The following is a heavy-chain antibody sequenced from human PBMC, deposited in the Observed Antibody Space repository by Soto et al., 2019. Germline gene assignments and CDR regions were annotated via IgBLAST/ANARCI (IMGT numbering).Heavy chain of an antibody. D-gene: IGHD5-18*01. Sequence: GGSLRLSGAASGFTVSNAWVSWVRQAPGKGLEWVGRIKSKTDGGTTDYAAPVKGRFTISRDDSKNTLYLQMNSLKTEDTAVYYCVHGYSYGYYYYYGMDVWGQGTTVTVSS. CDR3: VHGYSYGYYYYYGMDV. J-gene: IGHJ6*02. CDR2: IKSKTDGGTT. V-gene: IGHV3-15*01. CDR1: GFTVSNAW.